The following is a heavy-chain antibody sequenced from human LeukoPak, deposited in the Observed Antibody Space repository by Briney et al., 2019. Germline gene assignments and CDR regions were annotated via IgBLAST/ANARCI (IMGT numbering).Heavy chain of an antibody. D-gene: IGHD6-19*01. CDR1: GFTVSENY. J-gene: IGHJ6*02. CDR2: IYSGGLT. V-gene: IGHV3-66*01. Sequence: PGGSLILSCAVSGFTVSENYMSWVRQAPGKGLEWLSTIYSGGLTYYADPVKGKFTISRDNSKNTLYLQMSSLRAEDTAVYYCVRDRWPGLGDFWGQGTTVTVSS. CDR3: VRDRWPGLGDF.